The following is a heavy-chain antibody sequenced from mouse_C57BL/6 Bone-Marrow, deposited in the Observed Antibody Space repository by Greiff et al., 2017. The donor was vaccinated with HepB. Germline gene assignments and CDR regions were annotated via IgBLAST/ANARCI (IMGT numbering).Heavy chain of an antibody. D-gene: IGHD1-1*01. Sequence: QVQLQQPGTELVKPGASVKLSCKASGYTFTSYWMHWVKQRPGQGLEWIGNINPSNGGTNYNEKFKSKATLTVDKSSSTAYMQLSSLTSEDSAVYYYARFDYYGSSYPYYAMDYWGQGTSVTVAS. CDR1: GYTFTSYW. CDR2: INPSNGGT. CDR3: ARFDYYGSSYPYYAMDY. J-gene: IGHJ4*01. V-gene: IGHV1-53*01.